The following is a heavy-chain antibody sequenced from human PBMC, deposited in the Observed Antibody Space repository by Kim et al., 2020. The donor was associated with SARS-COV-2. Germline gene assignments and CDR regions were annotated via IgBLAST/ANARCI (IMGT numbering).Heavy chain of an antibody. Sequence: GGSLRLSCAASGFTFSSYAMSWVRQAPGKGLEWVSAISGSGGSTYYADSVKGRFTISRDNSKNTLYLQMNSLRAEDTAVYYCAKTQETTVTTWGAFDYWGQGTLVTVSS. CDR3: AKTQETTVTTWGAFDY. CDR2: ISGSGGST. D-gene: IGHD4-17*01. J-gene: IGHJ4*02. V-gene: IGHV3-23*01. CDR1: GFTFSSYA.